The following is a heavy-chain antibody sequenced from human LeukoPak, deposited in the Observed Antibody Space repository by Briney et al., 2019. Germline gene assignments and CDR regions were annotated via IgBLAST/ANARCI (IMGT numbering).Heavy chain of an antibody. Sequence: GGSLRLSCTASGFTFSSYTRHWVRQAPGKGLEWVSIISSGSSAIFSADALKGRFTISRDDAKNLLYLDMNSLRAEDTAVYYCARGHTAVTRHFDFWGQGTLVTVSS. D-gene: IGHD4-17*01. CDR2: ISSGSSAI. CDR3: ARGHTAVTRHFDF. V-gene: IGHV3-21*01. CDR1: GFTFSSYT. J-gene: IGHJ4*02.